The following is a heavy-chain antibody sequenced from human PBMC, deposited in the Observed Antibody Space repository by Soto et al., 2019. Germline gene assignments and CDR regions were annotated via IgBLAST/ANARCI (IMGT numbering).Heavy chain of an antibody. D-gene: IGHD1-1*01. CDR1: GFTFDDYT. V-gene: IGHV3-43*01. Sequence: GGSLRLSCAASGFTFDDYTMHWVRQAPGKGLEWVSLISWDGGSTYYADSVKGRFTISRDNAKNTLYLQMNDLRAEDTAVYYCTRGPRSTSTGTGAFWGQGTLVTVSS. CDR2: ISWDGGST. J-gene: IGHJ4*02. CDR3: TRGPRSTSTGTGAF.